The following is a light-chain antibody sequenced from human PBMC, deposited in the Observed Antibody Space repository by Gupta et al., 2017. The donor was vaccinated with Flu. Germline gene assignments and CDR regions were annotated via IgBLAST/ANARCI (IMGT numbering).Light chain of an antibody. CDR3: NSRESSGNNLRV. V-gene: IGLV3-19*01. CDR1: SLRSYY. Sequence: SSELTQDPAVSVALGQTVRITCQGDSLRSYYASWYQQKPGQAPVLVIYGKNNRPSGTPDRFSGSSSGTTAALTITGAPAEDEADYYCNSRESSGNNLRVFGGGSKLTVL. CDR2: GKN. J-gene: IGLJ3*02.